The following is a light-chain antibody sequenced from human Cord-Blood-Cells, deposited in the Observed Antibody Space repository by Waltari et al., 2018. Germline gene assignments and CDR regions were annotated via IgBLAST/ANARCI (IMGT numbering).Light chain of an antibody. CDR2: EGS. CDR1: SSDVGGYNL. Sequence: QSALTQPASVSGSPGQSITISCTVTSSDVGGYNLVSWYQQHPGKAPKLKIYEGSKRPSGVSNRFSGSKSGNTAALTISGLQAEDEADYYCCSYAGSSTYVFGTGTKVTVL. CDR3: CSYAGSSTYV. J-gene: IGLJ1*01. V-gene: IGLV2-23*01.